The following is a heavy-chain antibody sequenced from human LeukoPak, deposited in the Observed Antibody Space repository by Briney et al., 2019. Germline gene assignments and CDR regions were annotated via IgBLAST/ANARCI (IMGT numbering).Heavy chain of an antibody. CDR2: IYHSGST. CDR1: GYSISSGYY. Sequence: SETLSLTCTVSGYSISSGYYWGWIRQPPGKGLEWIGSIYHSGSTYYNPSLKSRVTISVDTSKNQFSLKLSSVTAADTAVYYCARNVYYDSSGYYSPFDYWGQGTLVTVSS. CDR3: ARNVYYDSSGYYSPFDY. V-gene: IGHV4-38-2*02. J-gene: IGHJ4*02. D-gene: IGHD3-22*01.